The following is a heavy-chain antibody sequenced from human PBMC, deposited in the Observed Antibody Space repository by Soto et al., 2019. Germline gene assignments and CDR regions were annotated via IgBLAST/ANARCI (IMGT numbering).Heavy chain of an antibody. Sequence: PGGSLRLSCAASGFTFSSYAMSWVRQAPGKGLEWVSAISGSGGSTYYADSVKGRFTISRDNSKNTLYPQMNSLRAEDTAVYYCAKDSLWGPYSSSSNWFDPWGQGTLVTVSS. CDR2: ISGSGGST. J-gene: IGHJ5*02. V-gene: IGHV3-23*01. CDR3: AKDSLWGPYSSSSNWFDP. D-gene: IGHD6-6*01. CDR1: GFTFSSYA.